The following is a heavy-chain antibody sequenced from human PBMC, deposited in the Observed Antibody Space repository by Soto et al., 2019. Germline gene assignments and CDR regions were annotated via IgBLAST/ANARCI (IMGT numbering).Heavy chain of an antibody. V-gene: IGHV4-34*01. Sequence: QVQLQQWGAGLLKPSETLPLTCAVYGGSFSGYYWTWIRQPPGTGLEWIGEINHSGSTNYNPSLKXXVTISVDTSKNQFSLKLTSVTAADTAVYYCARDKITGLFDYWGQGTLVTVSS. CDR2: INHSGST. J-gene: IGHJ4*02. CDR1: GGSFSGYY. D-gene: IGHD2-8*02. CDR3: ARDKITGLFDY.